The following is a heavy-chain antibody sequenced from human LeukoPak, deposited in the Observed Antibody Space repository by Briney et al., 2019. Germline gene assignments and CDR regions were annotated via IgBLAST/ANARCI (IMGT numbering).Heavy chain of an antibody. Sequence: SVMVPCARCGLNGKSIDISWRRITKGKGLEWVSIIYSGGSTYYADSVKGRFTISRDNSKNTLYLQMNSLRAEDTSVYYCARVGAAAAGLYGMDVWGQGTTVSVSS. V-gene: IGHV3-66*01. J-gene: IGHJ6*02. CDR2: IYSGGST. D-gene: IGHD6-13*01. CDR3: ARVGAAAAGLYGMDV. CDR1: GLNGKSID.